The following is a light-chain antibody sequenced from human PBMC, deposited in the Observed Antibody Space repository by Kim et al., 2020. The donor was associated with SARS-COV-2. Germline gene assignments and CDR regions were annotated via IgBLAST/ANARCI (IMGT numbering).Light chain of an antibody. CDR1: QDISNY. J-gene: IGKJ1*01. Sequence: DIQMTQSPSSLSASVGDRVTITCRASQDISNYVVWYQQKPGKVPKVLIYAASALHSGVPSRFSGGGFGTDFTLTISSLQPEDVATYYCQKYNAAPWTFGQWTKLEI. CDR3: QKYNAAPWT. V-gene: IGKV1-27*01. CDR2: AAS.